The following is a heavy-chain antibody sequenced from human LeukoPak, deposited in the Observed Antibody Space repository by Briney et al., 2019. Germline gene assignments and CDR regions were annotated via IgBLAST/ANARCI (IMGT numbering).Heavy chain of an antibody. J-gene: IGHJ3*02. CDR2: INPNSGGT. CDR3: ARGGEKWLANVRAGDAFDI. D-gene: IGHD6-19*01. Sequence: ASVKVSCKASGYPFTGYYMHWVPQAPGQGLEWMGWINPNSGGTNYAQKFQGRVTMTRDTSISTAYMELSRLRSDDTAVYYCARGGEKWLANVRAGDAFDIWGQGTMVTVSS. CDR1: GYPFTGYY. V-gene: IGHV1-2*02.